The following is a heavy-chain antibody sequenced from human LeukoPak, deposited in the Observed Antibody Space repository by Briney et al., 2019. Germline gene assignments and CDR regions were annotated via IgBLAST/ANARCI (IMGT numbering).Heavy chain of an antibody. CDR1: GFTFSSYS. Sequence: PGGSLRLSCAASGFTFSSYSMNWVRQAPGKGLEWVSSISSTSNYIYYADSVKSRFTISRDNAKNSLYLQMNSLRAEDTAVYYCARGVRDGYCSSTSCYFYWGQGTLVTVSS. CDR3: ARGVRDGYCSSTSCYFY. V-gene: IGHV3-21*01. J-gene: IGHJ4*02. CDR2: ISSTSNYI. D-gene: IGHD2-2*03.